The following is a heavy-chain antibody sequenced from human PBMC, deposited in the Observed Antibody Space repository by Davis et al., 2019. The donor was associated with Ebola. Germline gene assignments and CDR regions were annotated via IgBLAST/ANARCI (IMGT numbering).Heavy chain of an antibody. CDR1: GFTVSSNY. CDR3: ARAQFPTTSDH. J-gene: IGHJ4*02. Sequence: PGGSLRLSCAASGFTVSSNYMSWVRQAPGKGLEWVAVISYDGSNKYYADSVKGRFTISRDNSKNTLYLQMNSLRSDDTAIYYCARAQFPTTSDHWGQGTLVTVSS. D-gene: IGHD1-1*01. CDR2: ISYDGSNK. V-gene: IGHV3-30*03.